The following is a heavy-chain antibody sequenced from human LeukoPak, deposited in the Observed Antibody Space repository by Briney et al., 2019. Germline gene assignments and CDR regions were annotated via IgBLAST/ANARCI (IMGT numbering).Heavy chain of an antibody. CDR3: ARVGGGIAARPNYYYYYYMDV. V-gene: IGHV1-69*05. CDR2: IIPIFGTA. D-gene: IGHD6-6*01. Sequence: ASVKVSCKASEGTFSSYAISWVRQAPGQGLEWMGGIIPIFGTANYAQKFQGRVTITTDESTSTAYTELSSLRSEDTAVYYCARVGGGIAARPNYYYYYYMDVWGKGTTVTVSS. J-gene: IGHJ6*03. CDR1: EGTFSSYA.